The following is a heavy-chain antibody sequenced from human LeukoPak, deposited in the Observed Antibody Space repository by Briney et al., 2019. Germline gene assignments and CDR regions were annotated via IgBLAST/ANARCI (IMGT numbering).Heavy chain of an antibody. J-gene: IGHJ4*02. CDR1: GFTFSNAW. CDR3: TTASKIAVAGTDSDY. Sequence: GGSLRLPCAASGFTFSNAWMSWVRQAPGKGLEWGGRIKSKTDGGTTDYAAPVKGRFTISRDDSKNTLYLQMNSLKTEDTAVYYCTTASKIAVAGTDSDYWGQGTLVTVSS. V-gene: IGHV3-15*01. D-gene: IGHD6-19*01. CDR2: IKSKTDGGTT.